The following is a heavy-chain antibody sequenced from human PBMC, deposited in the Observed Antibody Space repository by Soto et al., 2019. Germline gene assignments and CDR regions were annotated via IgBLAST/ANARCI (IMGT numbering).Heavy chain of an antibody. V-gene: IGHV3-23*03. CDR2: LFSGGVST. J-gene: IGHJ4*02. CDR3: ARESQHDAIWTFDY. Sequence: GGSLRLSCSASGFIISAYAMGWVRLAPGKGLEWVASLFSGGVSTRYADSVTGRFTISRDNYKNMLYLQMNSLGVDDTAVYYCARESQHDAIWTFDYWGRXILVTVSS. CDR1: GFIISAYA. D-gene: IGHD2-8*01.